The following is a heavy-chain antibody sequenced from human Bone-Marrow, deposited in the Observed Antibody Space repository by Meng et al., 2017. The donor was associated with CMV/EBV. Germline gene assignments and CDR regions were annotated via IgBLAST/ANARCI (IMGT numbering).Heavy chain of an antibody. D-gene: IGHD6-19*01. V-gene: IGHV3-21*01. CDR1: GGSFSGYY. CDR3: ARDLRYSSGWYVDYYYYGMDV. Sequence: ETLSLTCAVYGGSFSGYYWSWIRQPPGKGLEWVSSISSSSSYIYYADSVKGRFTISRDNAKNSLYLQMNSLRAEDTAVYYCARDLRYSSGWYVDYYYYGMDVWGQGTTVTVSS. CDR2: ISSSSSYI. J-gene: IGHJ6*02.